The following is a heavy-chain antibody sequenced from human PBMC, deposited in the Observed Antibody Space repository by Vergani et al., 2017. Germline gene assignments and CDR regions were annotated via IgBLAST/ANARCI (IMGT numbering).Heavy chain of an antibody. CDR3: ARDLSAADEEEYGMDV. CDR1: GFTFSSYS. CDR2: ISSSSSTI. J-gene: IGHJ6*02. V-gene: IGHV3-21*01. D-gene: IGHD3-16*02. Sequence: EVQLVESGGGLVKPGGSLRLSCAASGFTFSSYSMNWVRQAPGKGLEWVSSISSSSSTIYYADSVKGRFTISRDNAKNSLYLQMNSLRAEDTAVYYCARDLSAADEEEYGMDVWGQGTTVTVSS.